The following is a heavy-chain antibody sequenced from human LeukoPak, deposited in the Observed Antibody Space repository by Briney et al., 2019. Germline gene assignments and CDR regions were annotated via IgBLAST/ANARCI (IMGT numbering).Heavy chain of an antibody. V-gene: IGHV3-15*01. CDR2: IKSKTDGGTT. J-gene: IGHJ4*02. D-gene: IGHD1-26*01. CDR1: GFTFSNAW. Sequence: GGSLRLSCAASGFTFSNAWMSWVRQAPGKGLEWVGRIKSKTDGGTTDYAATVKGRFTISRDDSKNTLYLQMNSLKTEDTAVYYCTSRKTTLLSPLDYWGQGTLVTVSS. CDR3: TSRKTTLLSPLDY.